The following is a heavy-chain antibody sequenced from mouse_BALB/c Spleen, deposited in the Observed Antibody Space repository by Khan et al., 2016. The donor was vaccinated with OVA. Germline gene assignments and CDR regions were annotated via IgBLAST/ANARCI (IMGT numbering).Heavy chain of an antibody. CDR1: GYSITSGYA. D-gene: IGHD1-1*01. J-gene: IGHJ2*01. V-gene: IGHV3-2*02. CDR2: ISYSGVP. Sequence: EVKLQESGPGLVKPSQSLSLTCTVTGYSITSGYAWNWIRQFPGNKLEWMGYISYSGVPSYTPSLKSRISITRDTSKKQFCLQLNSVTTEDTAPYYCARGNYYGDYFDYWGQGTTLTVSS. CDR3: ARGNYYGDYFDY.